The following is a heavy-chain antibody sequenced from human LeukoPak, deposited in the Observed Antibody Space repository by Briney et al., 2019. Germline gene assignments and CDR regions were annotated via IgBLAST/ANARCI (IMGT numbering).Heavy chain of an antibody. D-gene: IGHD6-13*01. CDR2: IYPGDSDT. Sequence: GESLKISCKGFGYSFTSYWIGWVRQVPGKGLGWMGIIYPGDSDTRYSPSFQGQVTISADKSISTAYLQWSSLKASDTAMYYCARHYGYSSSWYDIPHSFDPWGQGTLVTVSS. CDR1: GYSFTSYW. J-gene: IGHJ5*02. CDR3: ARHYGYSSSWYDIPHSFDP. V-gene: IGHV5-51*01.